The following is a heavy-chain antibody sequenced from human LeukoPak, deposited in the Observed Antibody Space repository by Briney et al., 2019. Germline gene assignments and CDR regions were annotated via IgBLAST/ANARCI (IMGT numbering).Heavy chain of an antibody. Sequence: GGSLRLSCAASGFTVSSNYMSWVRQAPGKGLEWVSAISGSGGSTYYADSVKGRFTVSRDNSKNTLYLQMNSLRAEDTAVYYCAKDRTDSSSWYDAFDIWGQGTMVTVSS. CDR2: ISGSGGST. CDR3: AKDRTDSSSWYDAFDI. D-gene: IGHD6-13*01. V-gene: IGHV3-23*01. CDR1: GFTVSSNY. J-gene: IGHJ3*02.